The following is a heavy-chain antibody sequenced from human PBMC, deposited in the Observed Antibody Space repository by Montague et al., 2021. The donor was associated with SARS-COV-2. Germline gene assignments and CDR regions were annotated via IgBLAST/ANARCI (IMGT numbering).Heavy chain of an antibody. D-gene: IGHD4-23*01. CDR1: GFTFRSYW. CDR2: INSDGSST. V-gene: IGHV3-74*01. CDR3: AKDRGGNSDWYFDL. J-gene: IGHJ2*01. Sequence: SLRLSCAASGFTFRSYWMHWVRQAPGKGLVWVSRINSDGSSTTYADSVKGRFAISRDNAKNTLYLQMNSLGAEDTAVYYCAKDRGGNSDWYFDLWGRGTLVIGSS.